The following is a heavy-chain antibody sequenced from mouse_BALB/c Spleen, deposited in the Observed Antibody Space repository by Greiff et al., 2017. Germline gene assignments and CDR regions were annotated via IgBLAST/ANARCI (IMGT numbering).Heavy chain of an antibody. V-gene: IGHV3-6*02. CDR3: ARAVDGNYGDAMDY. Sequence: EVKLVESGPGLVKPSQSLSLTCSVTGYSITSGYYWNWIRQFPGNKLEWMGYISYDGSNNYNPSLKNRISITRDTSKNQFFLKLNSVTTEDTATYYCARAVDGNYGDAMDYWGQGTSVTVSS. CDR1: GYSITSGYY. CDR2: ISYDGSN. J-gene: IGHJ4*01. D-gene: IGHD2-1*01.